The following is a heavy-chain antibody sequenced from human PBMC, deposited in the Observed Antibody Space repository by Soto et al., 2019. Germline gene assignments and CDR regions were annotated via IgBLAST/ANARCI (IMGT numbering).Heavy chain of an antibody. CDR3: ARDGDPDYYYYYGMDV. CDR1: GGTFSSYA. J-gene: IGHJ6*02. Sequence: SVKVSCKASGGTFSSYAISWVRQAPGQGLEWMGGIIPIFGTANYAQKFQGRVTITADESTSTAYMELSSLRSEDTAVYYCARDGDPDYYYYYGMDVWGQGTTVTAP. CDR2: IIPIFGTA. D-gene: IGHD2-21*01. V-gene: IGHV1-69*13.